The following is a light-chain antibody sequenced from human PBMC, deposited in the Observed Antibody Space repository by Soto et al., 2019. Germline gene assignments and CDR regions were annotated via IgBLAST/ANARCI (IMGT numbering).Light chain of an antibody. V-gene: IGLV2-14*01. CDR1: SSDVGGYHY. CDR3: SSFTSSTTHV. J-gene: IGLJ1*01. Sequence: QSVLTQPASVSGSPGQSITISCTGTSSDVGGYHYVSWYQQHPGRAPKLIIYEVSNRPSGVSNRFSGSKSGNTASLTISGLQAEDEADFYCSSFTSSTTHVFGTGTKV. CDR2: EVS.